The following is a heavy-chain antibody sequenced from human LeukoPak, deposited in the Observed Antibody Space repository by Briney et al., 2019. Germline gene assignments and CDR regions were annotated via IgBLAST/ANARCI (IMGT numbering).Heavy chain of an antibody. CDR3: AGGPANSSSWYEP. CDR1: GFTVSSNY. CDR2: IYSGGST. V-gene: IGHV3-66*01. D-gene: IGHD6-13*01. Sequence: GGSLRLSCAASGFTVSSNYMSWVRQAPGKGLEWVSVIYSGGSTYYADSVKGRFTISRDNSKNTLYLQMSSLRAEDTAVYYCAGGPANSSSWYEPWGQGTLVTVSS. J-gene: IGHJ5*02.